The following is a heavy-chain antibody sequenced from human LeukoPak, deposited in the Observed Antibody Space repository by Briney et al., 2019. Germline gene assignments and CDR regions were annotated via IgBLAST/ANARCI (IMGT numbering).Heavy chain of an antibody. D-gene: IGHD3-22*01. CDR1: GGTFSSYA. CDR3: ARDFYDSSGRDWYFDL. Sequence: SVKVSCKASGGTFSSYAISWVRQAPGQGLEWMGGFDPEDGETIYAQKSQGKVTMTRDTSTSTVYMELSSLRSEDTAVYYCARDFYDSSGRDWYFDLWGRGTLVTVSS. J-gene: IGHJ2*01. CDR2: FDPEDGET. V-gene: IGHV1-69*10.